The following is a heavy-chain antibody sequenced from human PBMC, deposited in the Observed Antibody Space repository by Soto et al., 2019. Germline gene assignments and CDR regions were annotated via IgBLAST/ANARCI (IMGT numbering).Heavy chain of an antibody. J-gene: IGHJ4*02. V-gene: IGHV3-74*01. CDR3: ATAEVGY. CDR1: GFPCAHHW. Sequence: GGSLRLSCTVSGFPCAHHWMPWVRQAPGKGLERVARMNRDGSTTEYADSVKGRFTVSREDAKNTLYLQMNSLRAPDTPVYYWATAEVGYWGPGTLVTVSS. CDR2: MNRDGSTT.